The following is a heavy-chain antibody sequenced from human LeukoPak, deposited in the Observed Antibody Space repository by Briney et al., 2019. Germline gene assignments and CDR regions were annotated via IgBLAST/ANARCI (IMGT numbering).Heavy chain of an antibody. J-gene: IGHJ4*02. Sequence: ASVKVSCKVSADTLFELSTHWLRQAPRKGGEWMGGFDPENGDMIYAQKLQGRVTMTEDRSTDTDYMELSSLRSEVTAVYYYGRWGPWDLLKYWGQGTLVTVSS. V-gene: IGHV1-24*01. CDR2: FDPENGDM. CDR3: GRWGPWDLLKY. D-gene: IGHD3-16*01. CDR1: ADTLFELS.